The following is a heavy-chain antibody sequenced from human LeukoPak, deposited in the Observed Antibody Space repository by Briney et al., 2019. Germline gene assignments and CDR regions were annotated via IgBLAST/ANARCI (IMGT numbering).Heavy chain of an antibody. CDR1: GYSISSGYY. V-gene: IGHV4-61*01. Sequence: SETLSLTCTVSGYSISSGYYWSWMRQPPGKGLEWVGYIFESQTTGYNPSLESRVSISQDTSRSQFSLKLSSVTAADTAVYYCARWNEGLDYWGQGTLVTVSS. CDR3: ARWNEGLDY. D-gene: IGHD1-1*01. J-gene: IGHJ4*02. CDR2: IFESQTT.